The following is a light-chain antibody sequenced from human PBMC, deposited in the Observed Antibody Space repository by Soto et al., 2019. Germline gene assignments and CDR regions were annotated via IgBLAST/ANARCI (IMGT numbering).Light chain of an antibody. CDR2: ATS. V-gene: IGKV1-39*01. J-gene: IGKJ5*01. CDR1: QSISSY. CDR3: QQSYSTPPTT. Sequence: DIQLTQSPSSLSASVGDRVTITCRASQSISSYLNWYQQRPGKAPNLLIYATSSLRTGVPSRFRGSRSGADFTLPIGNLQPEDFATYYCQQSYSTPPTTFSQGTRREIK.